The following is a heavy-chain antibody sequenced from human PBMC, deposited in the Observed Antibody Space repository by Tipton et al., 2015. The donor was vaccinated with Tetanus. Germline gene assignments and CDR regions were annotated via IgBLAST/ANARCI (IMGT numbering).Heavy chain of an antibody. Sequence: TLSLTCTVSGGSISSGGYYWSWIRQHPGKGLEWIGYIYYSGSTNYNPSLKSRVTISVDTSKNQFSLKLSSVTAADTAVYYCARASYSSGWGSGPKYYFDYWGQGTLVTVSS. CDR2: IYYSGST. CDR1: GGSISSGGYY. D-gene: IGHD6-19*01. CDR3: ARASYSSGWGSGPKYYFDY. J-gene: IGHJ4*02. V-gene: IGHV4-61*08.